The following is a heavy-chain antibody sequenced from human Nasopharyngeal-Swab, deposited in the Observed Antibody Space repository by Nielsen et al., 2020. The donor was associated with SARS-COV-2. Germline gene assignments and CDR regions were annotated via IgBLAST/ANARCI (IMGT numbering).Heavy chain of an antibody. CDR3: ARWSGYYYYYGVDV. CDR2: ISSTSGTM. J-gene: IGHJ6*02. D-gene: IGHD3-3*01. V-gene: IGHV3-48*04. Sequence: GESLKISCAASGFTFSNYDMNWVRQAPGKGLECLSYISSTSGTMYYTDSVKGRFTISRDNAKNSLYPQMNSLRAEDTAVYYCARWSGYYYYYGVDVWGQGTTVTVSS. CDR1: GFTFSNYD.